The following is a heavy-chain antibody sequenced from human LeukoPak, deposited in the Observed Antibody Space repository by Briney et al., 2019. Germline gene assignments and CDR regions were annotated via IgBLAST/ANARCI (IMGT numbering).Heavy chain of an antibody. Sequence: SVRVSCPASVYVFTHYAINWVSQAAGQGLEWMGWMNLDRGKTGYAQTSQGRVTMTTDTSISTAYMELTSLTSEDTAVYYCVRCYRAENYKWLDPWGQGTPVTASS. J-gene: IGHJ5*02. CDR3: VRCYRAENYKWLDP. CDR2: MNLDRGKT. D-gene: IGHD3-16*02. CDR1: VYVFTHYA. V-gene: IGHV1-8*01.